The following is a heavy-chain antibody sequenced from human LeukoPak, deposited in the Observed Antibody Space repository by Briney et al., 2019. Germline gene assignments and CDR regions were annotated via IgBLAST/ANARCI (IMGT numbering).Heavy chain of an antibody. V-gene: IGHV3-30-3*01. D-gene: IGHD1-26*01. Sequence: GGSLRLSCAASGFTFSSYAMHWVRQAPGKGLEWVAVISYDGSNKYYADSVKGRFTISRDNSKNTLYLQMNSLRAEDTAVYYCAREPRPFSGQYYFDYWGQGTLVTVSS. J-gene: IGHJ4*02. CDR2: ISYDGSNK. CDR1: GFTFSSYA. CDR3: AREPRPFSGQYYFDY.